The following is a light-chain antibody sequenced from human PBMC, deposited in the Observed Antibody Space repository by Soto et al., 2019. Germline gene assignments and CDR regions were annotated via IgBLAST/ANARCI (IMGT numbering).Light chain of an antibody. CDR3: QQANDWPPT. CDR2: AAS. Sequence: EIVLTQSPATLSLSPGERAALSCRVSQTVSSSYLGWYQQKPGQAPRLLIYAASSRATGIPDRFSGSGSGTDFTLTISRLEPEDFAVYYCQQANDWPPTFGQGTRVE. J-gene: IGKJ1*01. CDR1: QTVSSSY. V-gene: IGKV3D-20*02.